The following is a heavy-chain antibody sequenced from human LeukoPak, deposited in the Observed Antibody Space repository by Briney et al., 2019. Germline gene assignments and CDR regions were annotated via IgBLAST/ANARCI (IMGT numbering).Heavy chain of an antibody. J-gene: IGHJ4*02. CDR1: GFTFSSYG. CDR2: IWYDGSNK. V-gene: IGHV3-33*06. D-gene: IGHD6-6*01. CDR3: AKDSSSFYFDY. Sequence: GGSLRLSCAASGFTFSSYGMHWVRQAPGKGLEWVAVIWYDGSNKYCADSVKGRFTISRDNSKNTLYLQMNSLRAEDTAVYYCAKDSSSFYFDYWGQGTLVTVSS.